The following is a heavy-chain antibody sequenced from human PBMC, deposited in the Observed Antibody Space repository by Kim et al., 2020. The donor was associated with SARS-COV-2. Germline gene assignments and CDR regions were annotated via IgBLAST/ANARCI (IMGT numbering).Heavy chain of an antibody. CDR2: IRSKSGGGAR. D-gene: IGHD3-16*01. CDR1: GFTFTNVG. Sequence: GGSLRLSCAASGFTFTNVGMNWVRQAPGKGLEWVGRIRSKSGGGARDYAAPVKGRFTISRDDSKNTLYLEMHNLKTEDTAVYSCVTRGGGYWGQGTLVTVSS. J-gene: IGHJ4*02. V-gene: IGHV3-15*01. CDR3: VTRGGGY.